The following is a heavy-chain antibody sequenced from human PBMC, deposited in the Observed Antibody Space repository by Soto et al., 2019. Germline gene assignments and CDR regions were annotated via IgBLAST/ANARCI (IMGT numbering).Heavy chain of an antibody. CDR3: ARVLGDFWSLFDY. CDR2: ISANGQGI. Sequence: GGSLRLSCAASGFTFSTYALSWVRQAPGKGLEWVSAISANGQGIYYADSVRGRFTISRDNSKNTLYLQMNSLRAEDMAVNYCARVLGDFWSLFDYCGQGTLVTVSP. D-gene: IGHD3-3*01. CDR1: GFTFSTYA. J-gene: IGHJ4*02. V-gene: IGHV3-23*01.